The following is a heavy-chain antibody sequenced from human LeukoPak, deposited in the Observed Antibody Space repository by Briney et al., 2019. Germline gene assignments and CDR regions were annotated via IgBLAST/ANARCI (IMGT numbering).Heavy chain of an antibody. CDR2: IDPGDSDT. V-gene: IGHV5-51*01. J-gene: IGHJ4*02. CDR3: ARRDSSSWYYFDY. D-gene: IGHD6-13*01. CDR1: GYSFTSYW. Sequence: GESLKISCKGSGYSFTSYWIGWVRQMPGKGLEWMGIIDPGDSDTRYSPSFQGQVTISADKSISTAYLQWSSLKASDTAMYCCARRDSSSWYYFDYWGQGTLVTVSS.